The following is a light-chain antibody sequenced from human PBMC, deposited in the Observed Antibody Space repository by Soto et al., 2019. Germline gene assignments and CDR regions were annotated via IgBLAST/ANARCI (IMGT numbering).Light chain of an antibody. CDR3: QTWGTGIEV. Sequence: QPVLTQSPSASASLGASVKLTCTLSSGHSSYTIAWHQQQPEKGPRYLMTLNSDGCHSKGDGIPDRFSGSSSGAERYLSISSLQSEDEVEYYCQTWGTGIEVFGGGTKVTFL. J-gene: IGLJ3*02. V-gene: IGLV4-69*01. CDR2: LNSDGCH. CDR1: SGHSSYT.